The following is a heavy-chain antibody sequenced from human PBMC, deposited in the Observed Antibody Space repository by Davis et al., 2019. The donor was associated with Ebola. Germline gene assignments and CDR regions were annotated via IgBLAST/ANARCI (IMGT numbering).Heavy chain of an antibody. CDR2: INPSGGST. CDR1: GYTFTSYY. V-gene: IGHV1-46*01. D-gene: IGHD5-18*01. Sequence: AASVKVSCKASGYTFTSYYMHWVRQAPGQGLEWMGIINPSGGSTSYAQKFQGRVTITADKSTSTAYMELSSLRSEDTAVYYCARSIQLWGYYYYDMAVWGQGTTVTVSS. J-gene: IGHJ6*02. CDR3: ARSIQLWGYYYYDMAV.